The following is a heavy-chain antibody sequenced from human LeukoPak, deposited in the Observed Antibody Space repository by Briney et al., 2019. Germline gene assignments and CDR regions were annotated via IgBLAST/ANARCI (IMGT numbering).Heavy chain of an antibody. J-gene: IGHJ3*02. Sequence: GGSLRPSCAASGFTFSSYWMHWVRQAPGKGLVWVSRINSDGSSTSYADSVKGRFTISRDNAKNTLYLQMNSLRAEDTAVYYCARGYGSGSYHDAFDICGQGTMVTVSS. CDR3: ARGYGSGSYHDAFDI. CDR2: INSDGSST. V-gene: IGHV3-74*01. D-gene: IGHD3-10*01. CDR1: GFTFSSYW.